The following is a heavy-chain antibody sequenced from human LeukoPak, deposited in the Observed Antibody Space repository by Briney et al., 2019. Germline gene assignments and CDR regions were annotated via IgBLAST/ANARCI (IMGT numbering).Heavy chain of an antibody. CDR3: TRDRRGDGSGDC. D-gene: IGHD3-10*01. V-gene: IGHV3-11*06. CDR2: ISSSSSYT. Sequence: GGSLRLSCAASGFTFSDYYMSWIRQAPGKGLEWVSYISSSSSYTNYADSVKGRFTISRDNAKNSLYLQMNSLRAEDTAVYYCTRDRRGDGSGDCWGQGTLVTVSA. CDR1: GFTFSDYY. J-gene: IGHJ4*02.